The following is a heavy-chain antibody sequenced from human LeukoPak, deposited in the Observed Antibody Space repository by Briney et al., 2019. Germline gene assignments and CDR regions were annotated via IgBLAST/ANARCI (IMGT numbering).Heavy chain of an antibody. CDR1: GGSLSYYY. Sequence: SETLSLTCAVYGGSLSYYYWSWIRQPPGKGLEWIGEINHSGNTNYNPSLKSRVIISVDTSKNQLSLELSSVTAADTAVYYCARGKLSTKFFDYWGQGTLVTVSS. CDR2: INHSGNT. CDR3: ARGKLSTKFFDY. J-gene: IGHJ4*02. D-gene: IGHD3-3*02. V-gene: IGHV4-34*01.